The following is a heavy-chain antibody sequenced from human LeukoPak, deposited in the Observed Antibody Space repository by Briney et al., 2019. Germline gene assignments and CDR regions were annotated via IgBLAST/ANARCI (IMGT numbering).Heavy chain of an antibody. CDR3: ARGELLYDY. D-gene: IGHD2-15*01. CDR1: GGSISSGDNY. J-gene: IGHJ4*02. CDR2: IYYSGST. V-gene: IGHV4-30-4*01. Sequence: PSQTLSLTCTVSGGSISSGDNYWSWIRQPPGKGLEWIGYIYYSGSTFYNPSLKSRVTISVDASKNQSSLKLTSVTAADTAVYYCARGELLYDYWGQGTLVTVSS.